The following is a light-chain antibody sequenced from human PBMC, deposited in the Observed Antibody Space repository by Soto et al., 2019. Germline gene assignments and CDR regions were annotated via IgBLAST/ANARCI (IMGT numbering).Light chain of an antibody. CDR1: QRLSSTY. CDR3: QQYSSSPWT. CDR2: GAS. Sequence: VLTQSPGILSVSPGGRATLSCRASQRLSSTYLAWYQQKSGQAPRLLIYGASTRATGIPDRFSGSGSGTDYTLTISRLGPEDYAVYYCQQYSSSPWTFGPGTTVEIK. V-gene: IGKV3-20*01. J-gene: IGKJ1*01.